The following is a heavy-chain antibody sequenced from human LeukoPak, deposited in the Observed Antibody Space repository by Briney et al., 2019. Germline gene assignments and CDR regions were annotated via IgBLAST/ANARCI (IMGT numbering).Heavy chain of an antibody. D-gene: IGHD4-17*01. J-gene: IGHJ4*02. Sequence: SETLSLTCTVSGGSISSYWWSWLRQPAGKELEWIGRIHRSGSTRYNPSLESRVIMSVDASQNHSSLRMTSVTAADTAVYYCAKFGDYGHYWGQGILVTVSS. CDR3: AKFGDYGHY. CDR2: IHRSGST. V-gene: IGHV4-4*07. CDR1: GGSISSYW.